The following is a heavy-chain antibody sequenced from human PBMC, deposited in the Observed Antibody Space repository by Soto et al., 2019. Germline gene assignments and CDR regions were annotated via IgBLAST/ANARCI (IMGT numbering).Heavy chain of an antibody. J-gene: IGHJ1*01. CDR3: ARALGYCSGGSCYSEYLQH. D-gene: IGHD2-15*01. CDR1: GGSFSGYY. V-gene: IGHV4-34*01. CDR2: INHSGST. Sequence: PSETLSLTCAVYGGSFSGYYWSWIRQPPGKGLEWIGEINHSGSTNYNPSLKSRVTISVDTSKNQFSLKLSSVTAADTAVYYCARALGYCSGGSCYSEYLQHWGQGTLVTVSS.